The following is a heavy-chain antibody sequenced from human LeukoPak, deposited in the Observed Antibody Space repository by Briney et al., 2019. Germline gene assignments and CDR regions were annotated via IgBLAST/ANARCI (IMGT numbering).Heavy chain of an antibody. CDR1: GYSFTTYY. D-gene: IGHD6-6*01. Sequence: GESLKISCKASGYSFTTYYIGWVRQMPGKGLEWMGIICPGDSDTRYSPSFQGQVTISADKSISTAYLQWSSLKASDTAIYYCARSRTYSTSSFYFDSWGQGTLVTVSS. CDR2: ICPGDSDT. V-gene: IGHV5-51*01. J-gene: IGHJ4*02. CDR3: ARSRTYSTSSFYFDS.